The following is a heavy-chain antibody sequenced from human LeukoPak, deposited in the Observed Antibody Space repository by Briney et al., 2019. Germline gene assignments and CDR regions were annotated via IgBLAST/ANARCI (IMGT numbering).Heavy chain of an antibody. CDR1: GGSFSGYY. CDR3: ARAHSSGYYWDAFDI. D-gene: IGHD3-22*01. CDR2: INHSGST. V-gene: IGHV4-34*01. Sequence: SETLSLTCSVYGGSFSGYYWSWIRQPPGKGLEWIGEINHSGSTNYDPSLKSRVTISVDTPKNQFCLKLSSVTAADTAVYYCARAHSSGYYWDAFDIWGQGTMVTVSS. J-gene: IGHJ3*02.